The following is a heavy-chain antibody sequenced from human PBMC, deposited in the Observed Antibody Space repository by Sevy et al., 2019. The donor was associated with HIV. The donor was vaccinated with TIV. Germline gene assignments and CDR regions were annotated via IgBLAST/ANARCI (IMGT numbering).Heavy chain of an antibody. J-gene: IGHJ6*02. CDR3: AKNRPPGGSYFSRHGMDV. V-gene: IGHV3-30*18. Sequence: GGSLRLSCAASGFTFGTYDMHWVRQAPGKGLERVAIISYDGSYRYYADSVRGRFSMSRDNSKNMMYLQMSGLSIEDTAVYYCAKNRPPGGSYFSRHGMDVWGRGTTVTVSS. D-gene: IGHD1-26*01. CDR2: ISYDGSYR. CDR1: GFTFGTYD.